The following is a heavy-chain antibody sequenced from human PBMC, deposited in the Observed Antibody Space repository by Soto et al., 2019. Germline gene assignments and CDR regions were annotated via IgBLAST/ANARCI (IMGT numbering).Heavy chain of an antibody. D-gene: IGHD5-12*01. CDR3: ARERWLQSFDY. Sequence: GGSLRLSCAASGFTFSSYSMNWVRQAPGKGLEWVSSLSSSSSYIYYADSVKGRFTISRDNARNSLYLQMNSLRAEDTAVYYCARERWLQSFDYWGQGTLVTVSS. V-gene: IGHV3-21*01. CDR2: LSSSSSYI. J-gene: IGHJ4*02. CDR1: GFTFSSYS.